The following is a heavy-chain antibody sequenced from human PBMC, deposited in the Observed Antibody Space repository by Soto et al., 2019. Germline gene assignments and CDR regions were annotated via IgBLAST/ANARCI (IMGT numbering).Heavy chain of an antibody. V-gene: IGHV3-15*01. Sequence: EVHLVESGGGLVKPGGSLRLSCVASGFSLSNAWMSWVRQAPGKGLEWVGRIQSLSDGGTTDYAAPVKGRFTISRDDSKNTLYIQMNTLKTEDTATYYCTTEPWSMLRTNSDFWGQGTLVTVSS. CDR3: TTEPWSMLRTNSDF. CDR1: GFSLSNAW. D-gene: IGHD2-8*01. CDR2: IQSLSDGGTT. J-gene: IGHJ4*02.